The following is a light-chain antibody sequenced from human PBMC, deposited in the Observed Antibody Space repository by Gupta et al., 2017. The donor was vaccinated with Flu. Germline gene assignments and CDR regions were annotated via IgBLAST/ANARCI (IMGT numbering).Light chain of an antibody. CDR1: SSNIGSNT. J-gene: IGLJ3*02. CDR2: SNN. V-gene: IGLV1-44*01. CDR3: AAWDDSLKGRV. Sequence: QSVLTQPPSASGTPGQRVTISCSGSSSNIGSNTVNWYQQLPGTAPKLLIYSNNQRPSGVPDRFSGSKSGTSASRAISGLQSEDEADDYCAAWDDSLKGRVFGGGTKLTVL.